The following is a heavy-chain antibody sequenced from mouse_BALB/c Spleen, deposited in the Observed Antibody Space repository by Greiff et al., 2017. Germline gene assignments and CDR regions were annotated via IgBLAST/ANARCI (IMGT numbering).Heavy chain of an antibody. Sequence: VQLQQSGPGLVKPSQSLSLTCTVTGYSITSDYAWNWIRQFPGNKLEWMGYISYSGSTSYNPSLKSRISITRDTSKNQFFLQLNSVTTEDTATYYCARSDYGNLFDYWGQGTTLTVSS. D-gene: IGHD2-1*01. J-gene: IGHJ2*01. V-gene: IGHV3-2*02. CDR2: ISYSGST. CDR3: ARSDYGNLFDY. CDR1: GYSITSDYA.